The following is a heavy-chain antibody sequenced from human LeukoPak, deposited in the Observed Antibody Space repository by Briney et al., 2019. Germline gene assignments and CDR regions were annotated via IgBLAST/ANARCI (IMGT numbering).Heavy chain of an antibody. D-gene: IGHD5-12*01. J-gene: IGHJ1*01. CDR1: GFSFSAAW. Sequence: GGSLRLSCEASGFSFSAAWMTWVRQAPGKGLEWVATIKNDGSDKYYVDSVKGRFTLSRDNAKNSVYLQMNSLRVEDTAVYYCVNLGYSDGGQGTLITVSS. CDR3: VNLGYSD. CDR2: IKNDGSDK. V-gene: IGHV3-7*01.